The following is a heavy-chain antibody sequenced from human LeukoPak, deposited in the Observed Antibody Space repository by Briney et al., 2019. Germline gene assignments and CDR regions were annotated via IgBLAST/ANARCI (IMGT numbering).Heavy chain of an antibody. CDR2: TSLSGGTT. CDR1: GFTFSTYA. D-gene: IGHD2-21*02. J-gene: IGHJ6*02. Sequence: PGGSLRLSCAASGFTFSTYAMSWVRQAPGKGLEWVSVTSLSGGTTYYADSVKGRFTISRDNAKNSLYLQMNSLRAEDTAVYYCAREGTNCGGDCYSVSAYGMDVWGQGTTVTVSS. V-gene: IGHV3-23*01. CDR3: AREGTNCGGDCYSVSAYGMDV.